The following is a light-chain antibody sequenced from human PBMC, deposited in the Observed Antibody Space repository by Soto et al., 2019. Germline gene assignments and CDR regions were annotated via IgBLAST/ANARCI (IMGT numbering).Light chain of an antibody. CDR2: AAS. J-gene: IGKJ1*01. Sequence: EIVMTQSPTTLSVSPGERATLSCRASQSIGNNLAWVQQKPGQAPRLLIYAASTRATDIPARFSGSGSGTEFTLTISSLQSEDFAVYYCQHYNIWPVTFGQGTKVDIK. CDR3: QHYNIWPVT. V-gene: IGKV3-15*01. CDR1: QSIGNN.